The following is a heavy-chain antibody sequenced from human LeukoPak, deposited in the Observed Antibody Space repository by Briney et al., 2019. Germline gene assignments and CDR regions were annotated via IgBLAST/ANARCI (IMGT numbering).Heavy chain of an antibody. Sequence: SETLSLTCTASGGSISTYYWSWIRQPPGKGLEWIGYIYYSGNTNYNPSLKSRVTISVDTSKNQFSLKLSSVTAADTAVYYCARAGSGYSLYDYWGQGTLVTVSS. J-gene: IGHJ4*02. CDR1: GGSISTYY. V-gene: IGHV4-59*01. CDR2: IYYSGNT. D-gene: IGHD3-22*01. CDR3: ARAGSGYSLYDY.